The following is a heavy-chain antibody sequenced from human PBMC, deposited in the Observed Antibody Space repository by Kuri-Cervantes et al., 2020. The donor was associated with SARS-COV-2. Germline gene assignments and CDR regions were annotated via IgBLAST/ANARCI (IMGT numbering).Heavy chain of an antibody. V-gene: IGHV4-61*01. CDR1: GGSISSSSYY. CDR2: IHDSGST. D-gene: IGHD3-22*01. CDR3: ARDSSGYYVGHFQH. J-gene: IGHJ1*01. Sequence: SETLSLTCTVSGGSISSSSYYWSWLRHPPGKGLEWIVYIHDSGSTNYNPSLKSRVTISVDTSKNQFSLKLSSVTAADTAVYYSARDSSGYYVGHFQHWGQGTLVTVSS.